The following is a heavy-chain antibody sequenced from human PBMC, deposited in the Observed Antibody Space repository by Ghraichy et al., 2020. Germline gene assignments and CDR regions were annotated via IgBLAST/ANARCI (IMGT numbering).Heavy chain of an antibody. V-gene: IGHV3-49*03. CDR3: TREWPEPSYFDY. Sequence: GGSLRLSCITSGFTFGDNAMTWFRQAPGMGLEWVGFIRSRTYGGTAEYAASVKGRFTISRDDAESIAYLQMNSLKTDDTVMYYCTREWPEPSYFDYWGQGTLVTVSS. J-gene: IGHJ4*02. D-gene: IGHD3-10*01. CDR2: IRSRTYGGTA. CDR1: GFTFGDNA.